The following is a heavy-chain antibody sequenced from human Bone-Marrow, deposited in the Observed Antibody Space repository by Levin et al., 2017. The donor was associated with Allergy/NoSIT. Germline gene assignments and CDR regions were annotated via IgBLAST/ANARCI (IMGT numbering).Heavy chain of an antibody. CDR2: IYYSGST. J-gene: IGHJ4*02. CDR3: ARAAPTRYGDYTRTGDHGDY. D-gene: IGHD4-17*01. CDR1: GGSISSYY. Sequence: SETLSLTCTVSGGSISSYYWSWIRQPPGKGLEWIGYIYYSGSTNYYPSLKSRVTITVDTSKNQCSLQLSSVTAADTAVYYCARAAPTRYGDYTRTGDHGDYWRQGTLVTVSS. V-gene: IGHV4-59*01.